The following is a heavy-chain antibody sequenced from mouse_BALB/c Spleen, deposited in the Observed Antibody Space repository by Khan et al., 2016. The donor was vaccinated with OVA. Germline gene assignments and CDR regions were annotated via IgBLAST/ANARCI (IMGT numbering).Heavy chain of an antibody. CDR3: ARSDYGERWFAY. CDR2: INPNNGGT. CDR1: GYTFTEYI. V-gene: IGHV1-18*01. J-gene: IGHJ3*01. Sequence: EVQLQQSGPELVKPGTSVRISCKTSGYTFTEYIMHWVKQSHGKSLEWIGGINPNNGGTSYNQKFKGKATLTVDKSSSTAYMEVRSLTSEDSAVYYGARSDYGERWFAYWGQGTLVTVSA. D-gene: IGHD2-4*01.